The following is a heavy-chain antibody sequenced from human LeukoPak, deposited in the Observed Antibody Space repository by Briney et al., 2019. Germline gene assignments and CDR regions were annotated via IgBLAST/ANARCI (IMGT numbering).Heavy chain of an antibody. CDR1: GYTFTSYG. CDR2: ISAYNGNT. Sequence: ASVTVSCKASGYTFTSYGISWVRQAPGQGLEWMGWISAYNGNTNYAQKLQGRVTMTTDTSTSTAYMELRSLRSDDTAVYYCAREKYYYDSSGYSYYYYMDVWGKGTTVTVSS. CDR3: AREKYYYDSSGYSYYYYMDV. J-gene: IGHJ6*03. V-gene: IGHV1-18*01. D-gene: IGHD3-22*01.